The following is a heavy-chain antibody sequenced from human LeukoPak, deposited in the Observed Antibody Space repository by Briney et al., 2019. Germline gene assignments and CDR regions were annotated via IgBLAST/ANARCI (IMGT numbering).Heavy chain of an antibody. D-gene: IGHD1-14*01. CDR3: AKTRQNRNPYYFEY. J-gene: IGHJ4*02. CDR2: ISGAGGST. CDR1: GLTLSSYS. Sequence: GESLRLSCAASGLTLSSYSMRWVRQPPGKLLEWVSSISGAGGSTYSADSVKGRFAISRENSKNRLYLQMNRLRGEDTAVYCCAKTRQNRNPYYFEYWGEGTLVTVSS. V-gene: IGHV3-23*01.